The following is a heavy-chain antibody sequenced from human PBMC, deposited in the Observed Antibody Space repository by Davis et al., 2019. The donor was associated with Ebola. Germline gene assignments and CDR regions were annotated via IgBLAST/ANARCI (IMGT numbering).Heavy chain of an antibody. CDR1: GFTFSSYW. V-gene: IGHV3-7*01. CDR3: ARDGPEGMDV. CDR2: IKEDGSEK. J-gene: IGHJ6*02. Sequence: PGGSLRLSCAASGFTFSSYWMSWVRQAPGKGLEWVAKIKEDGSEKLEVDSVKGRFTISRDNAKDSLYLQMNSLRVEDTAVYYCARDGPEGMDVWGQGTTVTVSS.